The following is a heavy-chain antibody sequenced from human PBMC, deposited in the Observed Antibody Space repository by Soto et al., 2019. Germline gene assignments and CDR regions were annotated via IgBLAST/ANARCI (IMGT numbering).Heavy chain of an antibody. CDR2: ISSSSSYT. CDR3: ASNTEGYYYDSSGQPDPYFKH. D-gene: IGHD3-22*01. J-gene: IGHJ1*01. Sequence: PGGSLSLSCAASGFTFSDYYMSWTRQAPGQGLERVSYISSSSSYTNYSDSVKGRFTISRDNAKNSLYLQMNSLRAEDTAVYYCASNTEGYYYDSSGQPDPYFKHWGQGTLVTVSS. V-gene: IGHV3-11*06. CDR1: GFTFSDYY.